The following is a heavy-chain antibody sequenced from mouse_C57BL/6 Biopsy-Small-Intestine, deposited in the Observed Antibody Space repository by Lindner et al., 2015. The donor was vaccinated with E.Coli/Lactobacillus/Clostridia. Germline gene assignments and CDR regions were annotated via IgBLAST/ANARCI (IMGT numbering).Heavy chain of an antibody. D-gene: IGHD1-3*01. CDR2: IIPTFKTA. CDR3: ATSRLVSKTYHNFWSVITKWFDP. V-gene: IGHV1-81*01. J-gene: IGHJ4*01. CDR1: GGPFISYA. Sequence: SVKVSCKASGGPFISYAFSWVRQAPGQGLEWMGGIIPTFKTANYAQRFQGRLTFTADESTSTTYMDLRSLTSEDTAVYYCATSRLVSKTYHNFWSVITKWFDPWGQGTLVTISS.